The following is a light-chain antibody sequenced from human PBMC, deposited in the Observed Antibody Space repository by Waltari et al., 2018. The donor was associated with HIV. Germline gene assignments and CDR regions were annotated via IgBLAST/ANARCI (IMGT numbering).Light chain of an antibody. CDR1: SSNIEDNY. CDR2: RNS. V-gene: IGLV1-47*01. J-gene: IGLJ3*02. Sequence: QSALTQPPSTSGTPGQTVTIPCSGRSSNIEDNYVSWYQQLPGTAPKLLIYRNSQRPSGVRDRFSGSKSGTSASLAINDLRSEDEAEYHCAAWDDSLSGWVFGGGTNLTVL. CDR3: AAWDDSLSGWV.